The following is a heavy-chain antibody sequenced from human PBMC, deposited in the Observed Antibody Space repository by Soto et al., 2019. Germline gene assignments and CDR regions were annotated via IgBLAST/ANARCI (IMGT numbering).Heavy chain of an antibody. V-gene: IGHV4-61*01. J-gene: IGHJ4*02. CDR2: VYYSGTT. D-gene: IGHD4-17*01. CDR1: GGSVSNKTYY. CDR3: ARTTGVPNTLRSRYFFDY. Sequence: SETLSLTCSVSGGSVSNKTYYWSWIRQPPGKRLEWIGYVYYSGTTNYHPSLKSRVTISVDLSKNQFSLRLSSVTTADTALYYCARTTGVPNTLRSRYFFDYWGQGTRVTVSS.